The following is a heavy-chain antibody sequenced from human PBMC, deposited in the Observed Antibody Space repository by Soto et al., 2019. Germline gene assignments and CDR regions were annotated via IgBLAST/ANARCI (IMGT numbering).Heavy chain of an antibody. CDR2: IVNDGSDR. CDR3: ARDDDYEANGLDY. D-gene: IGHD4-17*01. V-gene: IGHV3-33*01. CDR1: GFTFSRYG. Sequence: GGSLRRSCVGSGFTFSRYGMHWLRQAPGEGLEWMAVIVNDGSDRDYAASVAGRFTISRDNSKNTLYLQMDNLGVDDTAMYYCARDDDYEANGLDYWGQGTLVTVSS. J-gene: IGHJ4*02.